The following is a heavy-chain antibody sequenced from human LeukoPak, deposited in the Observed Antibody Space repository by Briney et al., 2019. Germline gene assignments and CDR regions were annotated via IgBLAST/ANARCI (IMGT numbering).Heavy chain of an antibody. J-gene: IGHJ4*02. CDR3: ALGPQLPTLDY. CDR1: GFTFSDYY. D-gene: IGHD2-2*01. V-gene: IGHV3-11*06. Sequence: GGSLRLSCAASGFTFSDYYMSWIRQAPGKGLEWVSYISSSSSYTNYADSVKGRFTISRDNAKNSLYLQMNSLRAEDTAVYYCALGPQLPTLDYWGQGTLVTVSS. CDR2: ISSSSSYT.